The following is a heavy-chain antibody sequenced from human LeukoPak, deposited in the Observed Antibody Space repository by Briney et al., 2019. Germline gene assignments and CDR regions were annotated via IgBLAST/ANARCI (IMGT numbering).Heavy chain of an antibody. CDR1: GGSVSSGSYY. Sequence: PSETLSLTCTVSGGSVSSGSYYWSWIRQPPGKGLEWIGYIYYSGSTNYNPSLKSRVTISVDTSKNQFSLKLSSVTAADTAVYYCARDRPAAGLDYWGQGTLVTVSS. CDR2: IYYSGST. CDR3: ARDRPAAGLDY. J-gene: IGHJ4*02. D-gene: IGHD6-13*01. V-gene: IGHV4-61*01.